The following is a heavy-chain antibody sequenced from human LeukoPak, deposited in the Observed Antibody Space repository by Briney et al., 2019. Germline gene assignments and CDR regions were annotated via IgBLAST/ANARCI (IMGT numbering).Heavy chain of an antibody. CDR3: VTDYGGNRYFDY. Sequence: SETLSLTCAVYGGSFSGYYWSWIRQPPGKGLEWIGEINHSGSTNYNPSLKSRVTISVDTSKNQFSLKLSSVTAADTAVYYCVTDYGGNRYFDYWGQGTLGTVSA. CDR2: INHSGST. J-gene: IGHJ4*02. CDR1: GGSFSGYY. D-gene: IGHD4-23*01. V-gene: IGHV4-34*01.